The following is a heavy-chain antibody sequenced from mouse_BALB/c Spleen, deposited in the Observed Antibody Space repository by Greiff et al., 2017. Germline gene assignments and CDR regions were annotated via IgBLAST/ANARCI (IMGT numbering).Heavy chain of an antibody. Sequence: DVHLVESGGGLVQPGGSLRLSCATSGFTFTDYYMSWVRQPPGKALEWLGFIRNKANGYTTEYSASVKGRFTISRDNSQSILYLQMNTLRAEDSATYYCARDKGGGAYWGQGTLVTVSA. CDR1: GFTFTDYY. D-gene: IGHD3-3*01. J-gene: IGHJ3*01. CDR3: ARDKGGGAY. V-gene: IGHV7-3*02. CDR2: IRNKANGYTT.